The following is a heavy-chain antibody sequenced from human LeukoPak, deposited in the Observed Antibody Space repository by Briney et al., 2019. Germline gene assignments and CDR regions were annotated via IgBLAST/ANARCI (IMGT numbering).Heavy chain of an antibody. D-gene: IGHD2/OR15-2a*01. J-gene: IGHJ3*01. CDR1: GYTFTGYY. CDR3: ARTFYDTLDSDAFDF. V-gene: IGHV1-2*02. CDR2: INPDSGGT. Sequence: ASVKVSCKASGYTFTGYYMHWGRQAPGQGLEWMGWINPDSGGTNNAQKFQGRVTMTRDTSISTAYMELSRLRSDDTAVYYCARTFYDTLDSDAFDFWGQGTMVIVSP.